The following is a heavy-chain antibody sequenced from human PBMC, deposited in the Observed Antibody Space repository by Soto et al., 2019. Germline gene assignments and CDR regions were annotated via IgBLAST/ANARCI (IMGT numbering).Heavy chain of an antibody. D-gene: IGHD3-10*01. CDR1: GFSLSTSGVG. V-gene: IGHV2-5*02. CDR3: AHRRGGIWFGEYRIDP. J-gene: IGHJ5*02. Sequence: QITLKESGPTLVKPTQTLTLTCTFSGFSLSTSGVGVGWIRQPPGKALEWLALIYWDDDKRYSPSLKSRLTITKDTSKNQVVLTMTNMDPVDTATYYCAHRRGGIWFGEYRIDPWGQGTLVTVSS. CDR2: IYWDDDK.